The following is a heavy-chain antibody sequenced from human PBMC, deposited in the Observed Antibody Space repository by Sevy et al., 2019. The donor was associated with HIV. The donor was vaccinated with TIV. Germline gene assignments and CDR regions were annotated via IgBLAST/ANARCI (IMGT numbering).Heavy chain of an antibody. J-gene: IGHJ4*02. D-gene: IGHD4-17*01. CDR2: IRSEVYGGTT. Sequence: GSLRLSCTASGFTFGEYSMSWFRQAPGKGLEWVSFIRSEVYGGTTEYAASVKARFTISRDDSKSIAYLQMSSLKTEDTAVYYCTRGRRVYADYGVDYWGQGTLVTVSS. CDR3: TRGRRVYADYGVDY. CDR1: GFTFGEYS. V-gene: IGHV3-49*03.